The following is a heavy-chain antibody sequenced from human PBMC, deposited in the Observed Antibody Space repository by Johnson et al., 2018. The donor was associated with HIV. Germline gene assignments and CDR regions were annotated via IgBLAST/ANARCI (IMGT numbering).Heavy chain of an antibody. CDR2: IYSGGST. V-gene: IGHV3-53*01. CDR3: ASSSYYDSSGFYAFDI. D-gene: IGHD3-22*01. Sequence: VQLVESGGGLIQPGGSLRLSCAASGFTVSSNYMSWVRQAPGKGLEWVSVIYSGGSTYPADSVKARFTISRDNSKDTLYLQMNSLRAEDTAVYYCASSSYYDSSGFYAFDIWGQGTMVTVSS. J-gene: IGHJ3*02. CDR1: GFTVSSNY.